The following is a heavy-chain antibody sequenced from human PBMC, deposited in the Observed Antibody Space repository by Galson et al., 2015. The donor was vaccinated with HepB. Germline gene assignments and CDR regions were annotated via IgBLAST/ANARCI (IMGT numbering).Heavy chain of an antibody. CDR1: GFTFSDYY. V-gene: IGHV3-11*01. Sequence: SLRLSCAASGFTFSDYYMSWIRQAPGKGLEWVSHISSSGSTIYYADSVKGRFTISRDNAKNSLYLQMNSLRAEDTAVYYCARDRNYFAYDSSGYSYYFDYWGQGTLVTVSS. J-gene: IGHJ4*02. CDR2: ISSSGSTI. D-gene: IGHD3-22*01. CDR3: ARDRNYFAYDSSGYSYYFDY.